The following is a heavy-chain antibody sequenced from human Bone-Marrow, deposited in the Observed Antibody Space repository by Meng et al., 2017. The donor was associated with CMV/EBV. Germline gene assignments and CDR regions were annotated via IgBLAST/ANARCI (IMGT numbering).Heavy chain of an antibody. J-gene: IGHJ6*01. CDR2: IKQDGSEK. CDR3: ARESAWYSYGYGDYYYGMDV. Sequence: GESLKISCAASGFIFSSSWMSGVRQAPGKGLEWVANIKQDGSEKYYVDSVKGRFTISRDNAKNSQYLQMNSLRAGDTAVYYCARESAWYSYGYGDYYYGMDVWGQGTTVNVDS. CDR1: GFIFSSSW. V-gene: IGHV3-7*01. D-gene: IGHD5-18*01.